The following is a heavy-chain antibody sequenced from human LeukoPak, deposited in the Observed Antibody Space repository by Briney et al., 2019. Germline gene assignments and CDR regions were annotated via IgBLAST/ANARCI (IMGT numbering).Heavy chain of an antibody. CDR3: ARLDPYSGSQYYFDY. CDR2: IYYSGST. J-gene: IGHJ4*02. CDR1: GGSISSYY. V-gene: IGHV4-59*08. Sequence: PSETLSLTCTVSGGSISSYYWSWIRQPPGKGLEWIGYIYYSGSTNYNPSLKSRVTISVDTSKNQFSLKPSSVTAADTVVYYCARLDPYSGSQYYFDYWGQGTLVTVSS. D-gene: IGHD1-26*01.